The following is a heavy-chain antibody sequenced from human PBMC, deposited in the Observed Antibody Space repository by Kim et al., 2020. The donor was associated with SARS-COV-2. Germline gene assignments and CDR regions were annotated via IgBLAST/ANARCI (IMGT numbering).Heavy chain of an antibody. CDR1: GGSISSYF. V-gene: IGHV4-59*08. CDR2: TPYIGSP. D-gene: IGHD2-2*01. CDR3: ARQRSTDDSADY. J-gene: IGHJ4*02. Sequence: SETLSLTCKISGGSISSYFWTWIRQPPGKGLEWIGYTPYIGSPSYNPALKNRVTITVDSSKNQFSLTLTSVTAADTAVDYCARQRSTDDSADYCGPGMLV.